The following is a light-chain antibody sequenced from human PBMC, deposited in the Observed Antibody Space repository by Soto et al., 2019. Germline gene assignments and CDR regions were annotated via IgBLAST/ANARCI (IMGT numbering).Light chain of an antibody. CDR1: QSVSSSY. J-gene: IGKJ5*01. Sequence: EIVLTQSPGTLSLSPGERATLSCRASQSVSSSYLAWYQQKPGQAPRLLIYGASSRATGITDRFSGSGSGTHFPLTISRLDPEDFALYYCQHYGSSPPFTFGQGTRLEIK. CDR3: QHYGSSPPFT. CDR2: GAS. V-gene: IGKV3-20*01.